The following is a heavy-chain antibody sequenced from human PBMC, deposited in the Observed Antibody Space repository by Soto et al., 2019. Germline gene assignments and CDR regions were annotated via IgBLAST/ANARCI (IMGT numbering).Heavy chain of an antibody. CDR3: ARDLDGLHDDTSGPFPRPV. D-gene: IGHD3-22*01. CDR2: IHSSGSI. CDR1: GGSISSDDYY. Sequence: SETLSLTCTVSGGSISSDDYYWSWIRQAPGRGLEWIGYIHSSGSIYYNPSLKSRATMSIDTAGNQFSLKVSSVTVADTAVYYCARDLDGLHDDTSGPFPRPVWGQGTLVTVSS. J-gene: IGHJ1*01. V-gene: IGHV4-30-4*01.